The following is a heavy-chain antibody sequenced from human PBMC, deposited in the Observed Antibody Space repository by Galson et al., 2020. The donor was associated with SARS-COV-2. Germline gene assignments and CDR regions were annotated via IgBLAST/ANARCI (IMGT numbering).Heavy chain of an antibody. CDR3: ATGGISGTITAFDI. V-gene: IGHV4-34*01. J-gene: IGHJ3*02. Sequence: SETLSLTCGVYGGPFSGYYWSWIRQPPGKRLEWIGEVKDGRSTINPSLKSRVTISVDTSKNQFSLKLSSVTAADTAVYYCATGGISGTITAFDIWGQGTMVTVSS. CDR1: GGPFSGYY. D-gene: IGHD1-7*01. CDR2: VKDGRST.